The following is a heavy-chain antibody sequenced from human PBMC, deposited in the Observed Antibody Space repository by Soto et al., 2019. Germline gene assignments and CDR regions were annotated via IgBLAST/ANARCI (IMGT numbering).Heavy chain of an antibody. D-gene: IGHD2-15*01. CDR1: GFTFSSYA. Sequence: GGSLRLSCAASGFTFSSYAMSWVRQAPGKGLEWVSAISGSGGSTYYADSVKGRFTISRDNSKNTLYLQMNSLRAEDTAVYYCAKGVVVVAATPNWFDPWGQGTLVTVSS. J-gene: IGHJ5*02. V-gene: IGHV3-23*01. CDR2: ISGSGGST. CDR3: AKGVVVVAATPNWFDP.